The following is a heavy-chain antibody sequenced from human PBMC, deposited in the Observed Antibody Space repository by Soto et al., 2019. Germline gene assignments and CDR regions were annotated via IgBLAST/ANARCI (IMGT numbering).Heavy chain of an antibody. CDR3: ARMATSGTLNWFDP. V-gene: IGHV1-8*02. D-gene: IGHD6-13*01. CDR2: MNPNSGNG. CDR1: GYTFTNYD. Sequence: ASVKVSCKASGYTFTNYDISCVRQTTGQGLEWMGWMNPNSGNGGYAQKFQGRVTMTRNTSITTAYMEVSSLSSEDTAIYYCARMATSGTLNWFDPWGQGTLVTVSS. J-gene: IGHJ5*02.